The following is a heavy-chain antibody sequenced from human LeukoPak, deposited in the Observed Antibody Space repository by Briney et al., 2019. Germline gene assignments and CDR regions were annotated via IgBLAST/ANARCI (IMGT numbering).Heavy chain of an antibody. V-gene: IGHV4-34*01. CDR3: ARRSVAGSLDY. D-gene: IGHD6-19*01. CDR1: GGSFSGYY. CDR2: INHSGST. J-gene: IGHJ4*02. Sequence: SETPSLTCAVYGGSFSGYYWSWIRQPPGKGLEWIGEINHSGSTNYNPSLKSRVTISVDTSKNQFSLKLSSVTAADTAVYYCARRSVAGSLDYWGQGTLVTVSS.